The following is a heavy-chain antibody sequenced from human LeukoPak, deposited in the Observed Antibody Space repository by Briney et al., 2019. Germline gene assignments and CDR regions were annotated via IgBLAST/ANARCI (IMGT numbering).Heavy chain of an antibody. V-gene: IGHV5-51*01. CDR1: GYSFTSYW. Sequence: PGESLKISCKGSGYSFTSYWIGWVRQMPGKGLEWMGIIYPGDSATRYSPSFQGQVTISADKSVTTAYLQWSSLKASDTAIYYCARRSSSGWHPGFDYWGQGTLVTVSS. CDR2: IYPGDSAT. D-gene: IGHD6-19*01. CDR3: ARRSSSGWHPGFDY. J-gene: IGHJ4*02.